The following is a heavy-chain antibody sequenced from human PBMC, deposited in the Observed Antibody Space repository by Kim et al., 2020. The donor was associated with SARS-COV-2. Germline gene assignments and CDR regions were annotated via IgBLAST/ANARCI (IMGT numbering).Heavy chain of an antibody. CDR3: ARADYGGNSEGYYGMDV. V-gene: IGHV4-31*03. CDR1: GGSISSGGYY. CDR2: IYYSGST. J-gene: IGHJ6*02. D-gene: IGHD4-17*01. Sequence: SETLSLTCTVSGGSISSGGYYWSWIRQHPGKGLEWIGYIYYSGSTYYNPSLKSRVTISVDTSKNQFSLKLSSVTAADTAVYYCARADYGGNSEGYYGMDVWGQGTTVTVSS.